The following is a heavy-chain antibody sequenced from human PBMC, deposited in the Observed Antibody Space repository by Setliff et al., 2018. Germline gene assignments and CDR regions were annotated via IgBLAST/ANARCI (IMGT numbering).Heavy chain of an antibody. V-gene: IGHV3-33*08. CDR3: ARTCSGSGCSAGLES. CDR1: GFTFSTYR. Sequence: GGSLRLSCAASGFTFSTYRMHWVRQAPGKGLEWVAVIWDDGVKKYHADSVKGRFTISRDNSKNTLYLQMNSLRPEDPAVYYCARTCSGSGCSAGLESWGQGTPVTVSS. CDR2: IWDDGVKK. D-gene: IGHD2-15*01. J-gene: IGHJ4*02.